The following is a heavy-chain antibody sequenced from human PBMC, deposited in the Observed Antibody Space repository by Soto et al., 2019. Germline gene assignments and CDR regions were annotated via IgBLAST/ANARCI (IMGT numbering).Heavy chain of an antibody. D-gene: IGHD1-26*01. CDR1: GDSVSNNGAT. CDR2: AYYRSRWHY. CDR3: ARDPPDFNSGFDS. Sequence: PSQTLSLTCAICGDSVSNNGATWNWIRQSPSRGLEWLGRAYYRSRWHYDYATSVRSRITINPDTSKNQFSLQLSSVTPEDTAVYYCARDPPDFNSGFDSWGQGSMVT. J-gene: IGHJ4*02. V-gene: IGHV6-1*01.